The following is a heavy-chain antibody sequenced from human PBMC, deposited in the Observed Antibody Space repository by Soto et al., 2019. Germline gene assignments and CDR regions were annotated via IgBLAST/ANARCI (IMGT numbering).Heavy chain of an antibody. CDR2: INHSGST. J-gene: IGHJ5*02. Sequence: PSETLSLTCAVYGGSFSGYYWNWIRQPPGKGLEWIGEINHSGSTNYNPSLKSRVTISLDTSKNQFSLKLSSMTAADTAVYYCARLQNWFDPWGQGTLVTVSS. CDR1: GGSFSGYY. V-gene: IGHV4-34*01. CDR3: ARLQNWFDP.